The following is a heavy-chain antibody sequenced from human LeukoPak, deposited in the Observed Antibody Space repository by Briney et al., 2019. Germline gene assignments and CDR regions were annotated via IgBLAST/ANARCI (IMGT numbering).Heavy chain of an antibody. CDR1: GGSISSYY. Sequence: PSETLSLTCTVSGGSISSYYWSWIRQPPGKGLEWLGYFSYSGTTSYKSSLTSRVTISVDTSKNQFSLKLSSVTAADTAVYYCARDYRSYSGYAEGAPWGQGTLVTVSS. CDR2: FSYSGTT. CDR3: ARDYRSYSGYAEGAP. V-gene: IGHV4-59*12. D-gene: IGHD5-12*01. J-gene: IGHJ5*02.